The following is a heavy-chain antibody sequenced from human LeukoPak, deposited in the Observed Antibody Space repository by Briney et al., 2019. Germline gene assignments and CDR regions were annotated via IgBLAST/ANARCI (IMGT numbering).Heavy chain of an antibody. CDR1: GFTFSSYG. V-gene: IGHV3-74*01. J-gene: IGHJ6*03. CDR2: INTDGSST. CDR3: AREGYYYMDV. Sequence: GRSLRLSCAASGFTFSSYGMHWVRQAPGKGLVWVSRINTDGSSTTYADSVKGRFTISRDNAKNTLYLQMNSLRAEDTAVYYCAREGYYYMDVWGKGTTVTVSS.